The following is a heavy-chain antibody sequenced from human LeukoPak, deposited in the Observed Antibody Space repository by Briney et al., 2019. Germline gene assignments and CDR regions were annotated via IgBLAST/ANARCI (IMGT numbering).Heavy chain of an antibody. D-gene: IGHD1-26*01. CDR1: GGSMSYSY. Sequence: SETLSLTCTVSGGSMSYSYWSWIRQPPGKGLEWLGYIYFTGSSKPNPSLRSRVTIPLDTSKNQLSLRLTSVTAADTAVYYCARRRQITYFSPYAFDLWGQGTMVTVSS. CDR2: IYFTGSS. CDR3: ARRRQITYFSPYAFDL. J-gene: IGHJ3*01. V-gene: IGHV4-59*08.